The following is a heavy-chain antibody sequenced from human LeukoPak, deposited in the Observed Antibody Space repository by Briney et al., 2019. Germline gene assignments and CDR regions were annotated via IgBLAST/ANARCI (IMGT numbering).Heavy chain of an antibody. D-gene: IGHD3-3*01. Sequence: NPSETLSLTCTVSGGSISSGDYYWSWIRQPPGKGLEWIGYIYYSGSTYYNPSLKSRVTISVDTSKNQFSLKLSSVTAADTAVYYCARGHYDFWSGYYSRFDYWGQGTLVTVSS. V-gene: IGHV4-30-4*08. CDR2: IYYSGST. CDR1: GGSISSGDYY. J-gene: IGHJ4*02. CDR3: ARGHYDFWSGYYSRFDY.